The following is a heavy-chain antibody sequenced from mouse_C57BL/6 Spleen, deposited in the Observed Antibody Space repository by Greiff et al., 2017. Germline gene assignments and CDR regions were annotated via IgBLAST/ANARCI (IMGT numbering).Heavy chain of an antibody. CDR2: INPGSGGT. J-gene: IGHJ1*03. D-gene: IGHD2-1*01. Sequence: VQLVESGAELVRPGTSVKVSCKASGYAFTNYLIEWVKQRPGQGLEWIGVINPGSGGTNYNEKFKGKATLTADKSSSTAYMQLSSLTSEDSAVYFCARYGNYPWYFDVWGTGTTVTVSS. V-gene: IGHV1-54*01. CDR1: GYAFTNYL. CDR3: ARYGNYPWYFDV.